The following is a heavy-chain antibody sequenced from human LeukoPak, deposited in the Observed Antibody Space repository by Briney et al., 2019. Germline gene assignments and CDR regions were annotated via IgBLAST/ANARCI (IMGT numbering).Heavy chain of an antibody. CDR1: GLTFSSYA. Sequence: GGSLRLSCAASGLTFSSYAMNWVRQAPGKGLEWVSGISGSGGETNYADSVKGRFTISRDNSKNTLYLQMNSLRAEDTAVYYCARAAPITMIVVNYWGQGTLVTVSS. V-gene: IGHV3-23*01. D-gene: IGHD3-22*01. J-gene: IGHJ4*02. CDR2: ISGSGGET. CDR3: ARAAPITMIVVNY.